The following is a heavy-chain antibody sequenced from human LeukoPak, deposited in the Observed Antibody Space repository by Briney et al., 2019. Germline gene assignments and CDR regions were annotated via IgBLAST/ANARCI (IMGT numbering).Heavy chain of an antibody. D-gene: IGHD1-26*01. CDR3: ARDSVIVGATTGYFQH. Sequence: GGSLRLSCAASGFTFSSYSMNWVRQAPGKGLEWVSSISSSSSYIYYADSVKGRFTISRDNAKNSLYLQMNSLRAEDTAVYYCARDSVIVGATTGYFQHWGQGTLVTVSS. V-gene: IGHV3-21*01. CDR1: GFTFSSYS. J-gene: IGHJ1*01. CDR2: ISSSSSYI.